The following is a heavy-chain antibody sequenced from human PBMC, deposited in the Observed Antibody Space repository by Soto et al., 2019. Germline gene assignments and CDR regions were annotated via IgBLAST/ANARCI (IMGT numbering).Heavy chain of an antibody. CDR3: ARETLSGYYSQRSYY. D-gene: IGHD3-22*01. CDR1: GYTFTSYG. J-gene: IGHJ4*02. CDR2: ISAYNGNT. V-gene: IGHV1-18*01. Sequence: QVQLVQSGAEVKKPGASVKVSCKASGYTFTSYGISWVRQAPGQGLEWMGWISAYNGNTNYAQKIQCRVTMTTDTSTSTAYMELRSLRSADTAVYYCARETLSGYYSQRSYYWCQGTLVTVSS.